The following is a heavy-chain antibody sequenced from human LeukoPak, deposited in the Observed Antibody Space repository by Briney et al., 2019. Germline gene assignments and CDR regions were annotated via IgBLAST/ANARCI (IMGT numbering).Heavy chain of an antibody. CDR3: ARFGVVSNWFDP. Sequence: SETLSLTCTVSGGSISSSSYYWGWIRQPPGKGLEWIGSIYYSGSTYYNPSLKSRVTISVDTSKNQFSLKLSSVTAADTAVYYCARFGVVSNWFDPWGQGTLVTVSS. V-gene: IGHV4-39*01. CDR1: GGSISSSSYY. D-gene: IGHD3-3*01. J-gene: IGHJ5*02. CDR2: IYYSGST.